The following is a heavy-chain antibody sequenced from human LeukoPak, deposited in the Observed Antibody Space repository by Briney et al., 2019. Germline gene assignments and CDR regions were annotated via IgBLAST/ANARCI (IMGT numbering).Heavy chain of an antibody. J-gene: IGHJ5*02. D-gene: IGHD6-13*01. CDR3: ARGSQYSSRRWFDP. V-gene: IGHV3-74*01. CDR2: INTDGSGT. CDR1: GFTFSSYW. Sequence: GGSLRLSCAASGFTFSSYWMHWVRQAPGKGLVWISRINTDGSGTYYADSLKDRFTISRDNAKSTLYLQMNSLRADDTAVYYCARGSQYSSRRWFDPWGQGTLVTVSS.